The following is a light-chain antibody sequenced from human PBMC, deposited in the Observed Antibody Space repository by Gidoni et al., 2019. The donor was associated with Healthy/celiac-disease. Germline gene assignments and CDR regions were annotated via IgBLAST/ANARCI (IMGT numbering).Light chain of an antibody. J-gene: IGKJ2*01. CDR2: GAS. Sequence: TVLTLSPGTLSLSPGERATLSCRASPSVSSSYLAWYQQKPGQAPRLLIYGASSRATGIPDRFSGSGSGTDFTLTISRLEPEDFAVYYCQQYGSSLYTFGQGTKLEIK. CDR3: QQYGSSLYT. V-gene: IGKV3-20*01. CDR1: PSVSSSY.